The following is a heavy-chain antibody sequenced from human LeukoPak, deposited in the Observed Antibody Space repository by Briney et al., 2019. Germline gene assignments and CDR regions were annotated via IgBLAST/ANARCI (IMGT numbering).Heavy chain of an antibody. J-gene: IGHJ4*02. CDR2: ISYDGSNK. CDR1: GFTFSSYA. D-gene: IGHD6-19*01. V-gene: IGHV3-30*04. CDR3: TKDRYSSGRYYFDY. Sequence: GGSLRLSCAASGFTFSSYAMHWVRQAPGKGLEWVAVISYDGSNKYYADSVKGRFTISRDNSKNTLYLQMNSLRTEDTAFYYCTKDRYSSGRYYFDYWGQGTLVTVSS.